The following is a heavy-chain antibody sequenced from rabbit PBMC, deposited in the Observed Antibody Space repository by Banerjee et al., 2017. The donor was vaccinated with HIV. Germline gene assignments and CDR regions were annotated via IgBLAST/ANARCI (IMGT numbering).Heavy chain of an antibody. V-gene: IGHV1S45*01. Sequence: QEQLEESGGDLVKPEGSLTLTCTASGFSFSSSYWICWVRQAPGKGLEWIACIYGGSSGSTYYASWAKGRFTISKTSSTTVTLQVTSLTAADTATYFCARDLAGVIGWNFNLWGPGTLVTVS. J-gene: IGHJ4*01. CDR2: IYGGSSGST. CDR1: GFSFSSSYW. CDR3: ARDLAGVIGWNFNL. D-gene: IGHD4-1*01.